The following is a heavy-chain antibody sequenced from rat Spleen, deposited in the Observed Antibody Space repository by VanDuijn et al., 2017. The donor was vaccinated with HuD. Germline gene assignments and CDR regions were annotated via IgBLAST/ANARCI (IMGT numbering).Heavy chain of an antibody. Sequence: EVQLVESGGGLVQPGRSMKLSCAASGFTFINYYMAWVRQAPTKGLEWVASISTVGDNTYYRDSVKGRFTISRDNAKSTLYLQMDSLRSEDTATYYCARHGGLRNWFAYWGQGTLVTVSS. CDR3: ARHGGLRNWFAY. V-gene: IGHV5-25*01. CDR1: GFTFINYY. J-gene: IGHJ3*01. CDR2: ISTVGDNT. D-gene: IGHD1-11*01.